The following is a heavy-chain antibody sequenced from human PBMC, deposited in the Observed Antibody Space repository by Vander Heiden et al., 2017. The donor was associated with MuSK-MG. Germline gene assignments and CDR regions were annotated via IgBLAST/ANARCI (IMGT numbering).Heavy chain of an antibody. V-gene: IGHV3-21*02. CDR2: ITSRSAR. CDR3: ARDPGPGDS. J-gene: IGHJ4*02. Sequence: ELQLVESGGGLVKPGGSLRLSCAASGFTFSTSTMNWVRQAPGKGLEWVSSITSRSARYYADSVKGRFTISRDNDKSSLYLQMNSLRVEDTAVYYWARDPGPGDSWGQGTLVTVSS. CDR1: GFTFSTST.